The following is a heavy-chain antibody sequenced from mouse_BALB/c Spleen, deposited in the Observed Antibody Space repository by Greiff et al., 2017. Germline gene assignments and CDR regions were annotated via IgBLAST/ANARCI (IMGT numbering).Heavy chain of an antibody. CDR1: GYTFTDYN. D-gene: IGHD3-3*01. Sequence: VQLKQSGPELVKPGASVKIPCKASGYTFTDYNMDWVKQSHGKSLEWIGDINPNNGGTIYNQKFKGKATLTVDKSSSTAYMELRSLTSEDTAVYYCARGGTWYFDDWGQGTTLTVSS. CDR3: ARGGTWYFDD. J-gene: IGHJ2*01. V-gene: IGHV1-18*01. CDR2: INPNNGGT.